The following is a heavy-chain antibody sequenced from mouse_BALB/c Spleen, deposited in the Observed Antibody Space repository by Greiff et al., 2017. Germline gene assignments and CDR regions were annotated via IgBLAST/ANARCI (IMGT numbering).Heavy chain of an antibody. J-gene: IGHJ4*01. V-gene: IGHV2-4-1*01. CDR2: IWSGGST. CDR1: GFSLTSYG. Sequence: QVHVKQSGPGLVQPSQSLSITCTVSGFSLTSYGVHWVRQSPGKGLEWLGVIWSGGSTDYNAAFISRLSISKDNSKSQVFFKMNSLQADDTAIYYCAIPELGLYAMDYWGQGTSVTVSS. D-gene: IGHD4-1*01. CDR3: AIPELGLYAMDY.